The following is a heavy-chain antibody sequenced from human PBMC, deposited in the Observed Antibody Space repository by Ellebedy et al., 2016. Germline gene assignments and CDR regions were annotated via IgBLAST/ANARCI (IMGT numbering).Heavy chain of an antibody. J-gene: IGHJ4*02. D-gene: IGHD3-3*01. CDR1: GFKFHEYT. CDR2: ISWNGGST. CDR3: AKDRYDFWSGYYLTDY. Sequence: GESLKISXAASGFKFHEYTMHWFRQTPGKGLEWVSLISWNGGSTYYADSVKGRFTISRDKGRNSLYLQMDTLRTEDTALYYCAKDRYDFWSGYYLTDYWGQGTLVTVSS. V-gene: IGHV3-43*01.